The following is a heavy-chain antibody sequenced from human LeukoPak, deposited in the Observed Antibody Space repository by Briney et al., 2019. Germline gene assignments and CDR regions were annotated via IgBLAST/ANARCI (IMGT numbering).Heavy chain of an antibody. J-gene: IGHJ6*03. CDR3: ATGPDSEFYYYYMDV. Sequence: PGGSLRLSCAASGLTFRSHAITWVRQAPGKGLEWVSAISGSAGNTYYADSVRGRFTISRDNSRNTVYLQMNSLRAEDTALYYCATGPDSEFYYYYMDVWGNGTTVTVSS. D-gene: IGHD5-18*01. CDR2: ISGSAGNT. CDR1: GLTFRSHA. V-gene: IGHV3-23*01.